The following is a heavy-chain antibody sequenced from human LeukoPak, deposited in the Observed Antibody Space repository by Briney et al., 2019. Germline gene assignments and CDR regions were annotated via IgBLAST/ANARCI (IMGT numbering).Heavy chain of an antibody. CDR2: IKQDGSEK. J-gene: IGHJ4*02. V-gene: IGHV3-7*01. CDR1: GFTFSSYA. D-gene: IGHD5-18*01. CDR3: ARAGRYSYGYGYYFDY. Sequence: GGSLRLSCAASGFTFSSYAMSWVRQAPGKGLEWVANIKQDGSEKYYVDSVKGRFTISRDNAKNSLYLQMNSLRAEDTAVYYCARAGRYSYGYGYYFDYWGQGTLVTVSS.